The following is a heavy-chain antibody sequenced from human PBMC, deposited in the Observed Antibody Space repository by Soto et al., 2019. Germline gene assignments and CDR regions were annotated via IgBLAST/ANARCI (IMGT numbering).Heavy chain of an antibody. Sequence: QVQLQESGPGLVKPSQTLSLTCTVSGGSISSGGYYWSWIRQHPGKGLEWIGYIYYSGSTYYNPSLTRRSTICVDTSKNQSSLKLSSVTAADTALYYCATSSSLAAAGPFYYRGQGTLVTVSS. D-gene: IGHD6-13*01. CDR1: GGSISSGGYY. V-gene: IGHV4-31*03. J-gene: IGHJ4*02. CDR3: ATSSSLAAAGPFYY. CDR2: IYYSGST.